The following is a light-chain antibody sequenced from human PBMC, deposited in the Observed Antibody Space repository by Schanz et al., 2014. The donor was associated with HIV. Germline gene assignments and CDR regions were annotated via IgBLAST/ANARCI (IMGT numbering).Light chain of an antibody. Sequence: ELVMTQSPATLSVSPGERATLSCRASQSVGSDLAWYQHKPGQAPRLLIYGASTRATGIPARFSGSGSGREFTLTISSLQPEDFATYYCLQRNRYPPTFGQGTKLEIK. V-gene: IGKV3-15*01. CDR2: GAS. CDR3: LQRNRYPPT. CDR1: QSVGSD. J-gene: IGKJ2*01.